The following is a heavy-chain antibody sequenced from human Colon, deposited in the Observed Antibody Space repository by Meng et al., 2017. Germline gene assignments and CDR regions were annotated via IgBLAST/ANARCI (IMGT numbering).Heavy chain of an antibody. CDR3: ARLLTSLPYYFSR. Sequence: HDAVPGLVGPSVTLSLTCTLSGGSVNRGTYDWSWIRPTPGKEPEWIGYIFHSGSPNYNPSLKSRVTISVDTSTNQFSLQMSSLTAADTGVYYYARLLTSLPYYFSRWCQGTPVTVSS. CDR1: GGSVNRGTYD. V-gene: IGHV4-61*01. D-gene: IGHD3-3*01. CDR2: IFHSGSP. J-gene: IGHJ4*02.